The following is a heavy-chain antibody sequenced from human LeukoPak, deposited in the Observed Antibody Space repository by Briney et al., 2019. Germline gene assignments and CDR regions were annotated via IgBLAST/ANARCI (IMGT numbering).Heavy chain of an antibody. CDR3: ARDGCSGGSCYIDY. J-gene: IGHJ4*02. V-gene: IGHV4-31*02. CDR1: IXXGGYY. D-gene: IGHD2-15*01. CDR2: IYYSGST. Sequence: IXXGGYYXSWIRQHPGTGLEWIGYIYYSGSTYYNPSLKSRVTISVDTSKNQFSLKLSSVTAADTAVYYCARDGCSGGSCYIDYWGQGTLVTVSS.